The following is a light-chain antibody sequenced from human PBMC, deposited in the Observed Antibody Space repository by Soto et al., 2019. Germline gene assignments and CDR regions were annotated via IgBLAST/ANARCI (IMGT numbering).Light chain of an antibody. CDR2: DAS. J-gene: IGKJ2*02. CDR1: QSVSSY. Sequence: EIVLTQSPATLSLSPGERATLSCRASQSVSSYLAWYQQKPGQAPRLLIYDASNRATGIPARFSGSGSGTDFTLTIGSLEPEDFAVYYCQQRSNWPLGTFGQGTKLEIK. V-gene: IGKV3-11*01. CDR3: QQRSNWPLGT.